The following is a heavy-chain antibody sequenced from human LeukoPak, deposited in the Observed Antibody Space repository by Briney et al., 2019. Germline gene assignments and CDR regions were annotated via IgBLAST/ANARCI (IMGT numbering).Heavy chain of an antibody. D-gene: IGHD1-26*01. J-gene: IGHJ6*03. V-gene: IGHV3-66*01. CDR2: IYTGGST. CDR3: ATTTLSYYYYYYMDV. CDR1: GFTVSGNY. Sequence: GGSLRLSCVVSGFTVSGNYMTWVRQAPGKGLEWVSVIYTGGSTYYADSVKGRFTISRDNSKNTLYLQMKSLRAEDTAVYYCATTTLSYYYYYYMDVWGKGTTVTISS.